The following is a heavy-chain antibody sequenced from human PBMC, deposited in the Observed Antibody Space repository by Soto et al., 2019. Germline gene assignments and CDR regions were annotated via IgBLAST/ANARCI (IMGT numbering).Heavy chain of an antibody. Sequence: QGQLVQSGGEVKKSGASVKVSCMASGYTFSRNGISWVRQAPGQGLEWMGWISGYNGDTNYAQKFQGRVTMTIDTSTTTAYMELRSLTSDDTSVYYCAKNGQPPYYYYGLDVWGQGTTVTVSS. CDR2: ISGYNGDT. CDR1: GYTFSRNG. CDR3: AKNGQPPYYYYGLDV. V-gene: IGHV1-18*01. J-gene: IGHJ6*02. D-gene: IGHD2-8*01.